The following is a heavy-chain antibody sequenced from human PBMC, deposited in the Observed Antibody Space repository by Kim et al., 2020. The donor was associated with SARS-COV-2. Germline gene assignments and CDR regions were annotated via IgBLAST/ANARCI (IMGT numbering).Heavy chain of an antibody. J-gene: IGHJ4*02. CDR2: CSDSGVP. V-gene: IGHV4-34*01. CDR1: GGSFSGYY. Sequence: SETLSLTCAVYGGSFSGYYWSWIRQSPEKGLEWIGECSDSGVPNYNQSLKSRITISVETSKNQFSLNFSPVTAAETAVYYCARGHDINTGHIDYWGLGTLVTVS. D-gene: IGHD3-9*01. CDR3: ARGHDINTGHIDY.